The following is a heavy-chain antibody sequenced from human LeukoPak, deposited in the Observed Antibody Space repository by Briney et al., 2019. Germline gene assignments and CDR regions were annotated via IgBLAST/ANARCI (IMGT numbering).Heavy chain of an antibody. CDR2: IYYSGST. D-gene: IGHD2-2*01. J-gene: IGHJ3*02. V-gene: IGHV4-30-4*02. CDR3: AREGIVVVPAAIIRLYAFDI. Sequence: SETLSLTCTVSGGSISSGDYYWSWIRQPPGKGLEWIGYIYYSGSTYYNPSLKSRVTISVDTSKNQFSLKLSSVTAADTAVYYCAREGIVVVPAAIIRLYAFDIWGQGTMVTVSS. CDR1: GGSISSGDYY.